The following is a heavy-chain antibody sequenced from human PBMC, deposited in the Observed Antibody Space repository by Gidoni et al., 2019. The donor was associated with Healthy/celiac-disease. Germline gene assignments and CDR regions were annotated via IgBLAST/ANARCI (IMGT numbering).Heavy chain of an antibody. Sequence: EVQPVESGGGVVQPGGSLRRHWTASGFPFDDYVMHWVRQAPGQGLQLVSLSSGDGGSTYDADAVKVRFTISRDNSKNSLYLQRNSLRTEDTSLYDCEKVLGRGYSSGWYRGYFYYWGQGTLVTVSS. J-gene: IGHJ4*02. CDR1: GFPFDDYV. CDR3: EKVLGRGYSSGWYRGYFYY. D-gene: IGHD6-19*01. V-gene: IGHV3-43*02. CDR2: SSGDGGST.